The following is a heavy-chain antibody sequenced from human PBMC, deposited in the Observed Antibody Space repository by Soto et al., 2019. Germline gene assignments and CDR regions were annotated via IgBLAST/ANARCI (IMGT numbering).Heavy chain of an antibody. J-gene: IGHJ4*02. Sequence: QLQLHESGPGLVKPSETLSLTCTVSGGSISSSSYYWGWLRQPPGKGLELIGSIYYSGSTYYNPSLNRPVTISVDTSKNQFSLQLRSVTAADTAVYYCARQSRDIVVVPAATRYFDYWGQGTLVPVSS. D-gene: IGHD2-2*01. CDR3: ARQSRDIVVVPAATRYFDY. CDR1: GGSISSSSYY. V-gene: IGHV4-39*01. CDR2: IYYSGST.